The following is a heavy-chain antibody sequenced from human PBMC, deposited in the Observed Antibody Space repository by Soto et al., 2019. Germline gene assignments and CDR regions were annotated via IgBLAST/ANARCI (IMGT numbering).Heavy chain of an antibody. V-gene: IGHV3-48*01. CDR3: ARDFYCSSSSCHGA. CDR1: GFIFSTYS. J-gene: IGHJ5*02. CDR2: ISSSSSTI. Sequence: GGSLRLSCAASGFIFSTYSMNWVRQAPGKGLEWVSYISSSSSTIYYSDSVRGRFTISRDNAKNSLYLQMNSLRAEDTAVYYCARDFYCSSSSCHGAWGQGTLVTVSS. D-gene: IGHD2-2*01.